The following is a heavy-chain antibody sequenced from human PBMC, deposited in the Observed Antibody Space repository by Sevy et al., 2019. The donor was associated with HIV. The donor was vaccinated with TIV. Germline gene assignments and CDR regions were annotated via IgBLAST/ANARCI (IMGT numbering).Heavy chain of an antibody. CDR3: TTDWCSGTTWVRAFDL. CDR1: GFPFSDAW. V-gene: IGHV3-15*01. Sequence: GGSLRLSCAASGFPFSDAWMNWVRQAPGKGLEWVGLIKNENEGGTTDYAARVKGRFTISRDDSKNTLFLHMSSLKTEYTAIYYCTTDWCSGTTWVRAFDLWGQGTMVTVSS. D-gene: IGHD1-7*01. CDR2: IKNENEGGTT. J-gene: IGHJ3*01.